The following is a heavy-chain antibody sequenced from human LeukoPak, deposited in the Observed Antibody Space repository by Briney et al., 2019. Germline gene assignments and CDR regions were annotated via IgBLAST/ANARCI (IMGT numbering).Heavy chain of an antibody. CDR3: ARDLRTAVAGNWFDP. J-gene: IGHJ5*02. D-gene: IGHD6-19*01. CDR1: GYTFTSYD. CDR2: ISAYNGNT. Sequence: ASVKVSCKASGYTFTSYDISWVRQAPGRGLEWMGWISAYNGNTNYAQKFQGRVTMTTDTSTSTAYMELRSLRSDDTAVYYCARDLRTAVAGNWFDPWGQGTLVTVSS. V-gene: IGHV1-18*01.